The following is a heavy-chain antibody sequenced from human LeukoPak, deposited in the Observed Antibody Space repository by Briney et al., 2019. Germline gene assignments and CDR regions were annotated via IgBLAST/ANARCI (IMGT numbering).Heavy chain of an antibody. J-gene: IGHJ6*02. Sequence: LXXXXAISNSGGATYYADSVKGRFTISRDNSKNTLFLHMNSLRVEDTAVYYCAKAPPAATKYYYGMDVWGQGTTVTVSS. CDR3: AKAPPAATKYYYGMDV. D-gene: IGHD2-2*01. CDR2: ISNSGGAT. V-gene: IGHV3-23*01.